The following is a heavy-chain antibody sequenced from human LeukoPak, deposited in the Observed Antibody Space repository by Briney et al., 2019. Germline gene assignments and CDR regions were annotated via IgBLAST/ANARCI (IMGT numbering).Heavy chain of an antibody. CDR3: ARDGRGGSGYGFDY. Sequence: RTSETLSLTRTVSGGSVSSDSYYWSWIRQPPGKGLEWIGYIYYSGSTNYNPSLKSRVTISVDTSKNQFSLKLSSVTAADTAVYNCARDGRGGSGYGFDYWGQGTLVTVSS. V-gene: IGHV4-61*01. J-gene: IGHJ4*02. CDR2: IYYSGST. CDR1: GGSVSSDSYY. D-gene: IGHD3-3*01.